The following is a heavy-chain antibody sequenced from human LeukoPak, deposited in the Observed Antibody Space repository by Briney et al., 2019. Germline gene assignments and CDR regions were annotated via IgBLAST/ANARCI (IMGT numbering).Heavy chain of an antibody. CDR2: NNGDGSTT. J-gene: IGHJ5*02. D-gene: IGHD2-15*01. Sequence: GGSLRLSCVASGFTLSGYWMYWVRQAPGKGLMYISRNNGDGSTTNYADVVKGRFTMSRDNVKNTLYLQMNSLRVEDTAVYYCARDPRNVGLAPWGQGTLVTVSS. CDR1: GFTLSGYW. CDR3: ARDPRNVGLAP. V-gene: IGHV3-74*01.